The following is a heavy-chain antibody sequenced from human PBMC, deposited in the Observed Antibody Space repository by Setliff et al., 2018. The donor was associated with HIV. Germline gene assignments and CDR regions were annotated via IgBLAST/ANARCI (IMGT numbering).Heavy chain of an antibody. CDR1: GGSIKSSSYY. Sequence: SETLSLTCTVSGGSIKSSSYYWGWIRQRPGKVLEWIGTIYYSGNTYYNPALKSRVTISADKSKNQFSLKMSSVTAADTTVYYCSRHSVLGCYYPPFDYWGPGTLVTVSS. J-gene: IGHJ4*02. V-gene: IGHV4-39*01. CDR3: SRHSVLGCYYPPFDY. CDR2: IYYSGNT. D-gene: IGHD3-22*01.